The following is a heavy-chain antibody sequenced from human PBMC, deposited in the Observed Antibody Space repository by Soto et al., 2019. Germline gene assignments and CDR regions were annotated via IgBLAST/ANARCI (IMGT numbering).Heavy chain of an antibody. CDR2: IYPGDSDT. CDR3: ATSGQLWLRTDY. V-gene: IGHV5-51*01. D-gene: IGHD5-18*01. CDR1: GYTFVNYW. Sequence: PGESLKISCKGSGYTFVNYWIAWVRQMPGQGLEWMGSIYPGDSDTTYSPSFQGQVTISVDRSITTAYLQWGSLKASDTAMYYCATSGQLWLRTDYWGQGTLVTVSS. J-gene: IGHJ4*02.